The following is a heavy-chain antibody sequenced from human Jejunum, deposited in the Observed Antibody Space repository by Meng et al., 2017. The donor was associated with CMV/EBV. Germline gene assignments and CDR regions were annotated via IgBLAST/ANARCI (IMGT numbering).Heavy chain of an antibody. CDR1: GFTFSTYD. CDR3: TRGSLGPELRAGFDY. Sequence: QVQLVESGGGMVQPGRSLRLSCTASGFTFSTYDMHWVRQAPGQGLEWVAAITYDGNTKYYVDSVKGRFTISRDNSENTVYLQVNSLRAEDTAVYYCTRGSLGPELRAGFDYWGQGTLVTVAS. CDR2: ITYDGNTK. V-gene: IGHV3-30-3*01. D-gene: IGHD1-14*01. J-gene: IGHJ4*02.